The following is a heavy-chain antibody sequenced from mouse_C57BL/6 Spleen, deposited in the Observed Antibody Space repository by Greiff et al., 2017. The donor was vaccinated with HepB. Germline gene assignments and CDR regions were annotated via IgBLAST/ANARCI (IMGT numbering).Heavy chain of an antibody. J-gene: IGHJ2*01. CDR2: IYPGGGYT. V-gene: IGHV1-63*01. D-gene: IGHD1-1*01. CDR1: GYTFTNYW. Sequence: VKLVESGAELVRPGTSVKMSCKASGYTFTNYWIGWAKQSPGHGLEWIGDIYPGGGYTNYNEKFKGKATLTADNSSSKAYMQFSSLTSEDSDIYYSAREIYGSRRGYYFDYWGQGTTLTVSS. CDR3: AREIYGSRRGYYFDY.